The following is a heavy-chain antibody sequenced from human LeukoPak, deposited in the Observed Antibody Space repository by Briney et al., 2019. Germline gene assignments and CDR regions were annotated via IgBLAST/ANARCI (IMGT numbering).Heavy chain of an antibody. V-gene: IGHV4-39*07. Sequence: SETLSLTCTVSGGSISSSPYYWGWIRQPPGKGLEWIGSIYYSGTTHYNPSLESRVTISVDTSKNQFSLKLASVTAADTAIYYCASLSGYDWGKGTTVNVSP. J-gene: IGHJ6*04. CDR1: GGSISSSPYY. D-gene: IGHD5-12*01. CDR3: ASLSGYD. CDR2: IYYSGTT.